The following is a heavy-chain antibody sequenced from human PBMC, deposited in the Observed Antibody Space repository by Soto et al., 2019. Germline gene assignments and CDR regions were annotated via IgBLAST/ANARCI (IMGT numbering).Heavy chain of an antibody. Sequence: PTETLTLTCTVSGFSLSNARLGVSWIRQPPGKALEWLAHIFSNDEKSYSTSPKSRLTISKDTSKSQVVLTMTNMDPVDKATYYCARIPRRDCSGGSCPVYMDVWGKGTTVTVSS. CDR3: ARIPRRDCSGGSCPVYMDV. CDR1: GFSLSNARLG. CDR2: IFSNDEK. J-gene: IGHJ6*03. V-gene: IGHV2-26*01. D-gene: IGHD2-15*01.